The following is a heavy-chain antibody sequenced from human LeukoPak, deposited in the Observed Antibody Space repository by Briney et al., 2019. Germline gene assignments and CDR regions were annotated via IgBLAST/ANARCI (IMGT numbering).Heavy chain of an antibody. CDR1: GYTFTSYY. CDR2: INPSGGST. J-gene: IGHJ5*02. CDR3: ARELRIAAAGKRALFDP. Sequence: ASVKVSCKASGYTFTSYYMHWVRQAPGQGLEWMGIINPSGGSTSYAQKFQGRVTMTRDTSTSTVYMELSSLRSEDTAVYYCARELRIAAAGKRALFDPWGQGTLVTVSS. D-gene: IGHD6-13*01. V-gene: IGHV1-46*01.